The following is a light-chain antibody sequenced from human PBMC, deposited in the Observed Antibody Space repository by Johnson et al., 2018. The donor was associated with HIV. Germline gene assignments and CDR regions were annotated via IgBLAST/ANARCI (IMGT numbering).Light chain of an antibody. V-gene: IGLV1-51*02. CDR3: GAWDSSLSAGLDV. CDR2: ENN. J-gene: IGLJ1*01. Sequence: QSVLTQPPSVSAAPRQKVTISCSGSSSNIGNNYVSWYQQLPGTAPKLLIYENNKRPSGIPDRFSGSKSGTSATLGITGLQTGDEADYYCGAWDSSLSAGLDVFGTGTEVTVL. CDR1: SSNIGNNY.